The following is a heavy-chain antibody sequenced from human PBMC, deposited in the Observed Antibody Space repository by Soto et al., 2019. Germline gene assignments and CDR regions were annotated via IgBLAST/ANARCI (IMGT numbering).Heavy chain of an antibody. Sequence: GASVKVSCKASGGTFSSYAISWVRQAPGQGLEWMGGIIPIFGTANYAQKFQGRVTITADESTSTAYMELSSLGSEDTAVYYCAREYCSSTSCVSSWGQGTLVTVSS. J-gene: IGHJ4*02. D-gene: IGHD2-2*01. CDR1: GGTFSSYA. V-gene: IGHV1-69*13. CDR2: IIPIFGTA. CDR3: AREYCSSTSCVSS.